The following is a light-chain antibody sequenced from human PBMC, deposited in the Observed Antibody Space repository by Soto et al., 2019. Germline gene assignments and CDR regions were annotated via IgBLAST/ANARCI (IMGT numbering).Light chain of an antibody. CDR2: GAS. J-gene: IGKJ4*01. Sequence: EVVMTQSPDTLSVSPGERATLSCRASQSVSRNLAWYQQKPGQAPRLLIYGASTRDTGIPARFSGSGSGTEFSLTISSLQSEDFAVYYCQQYHNWVTFGGGTRVEIK. V-gene: IGKV3-15*01. CDR3: QQYHNWVT. CDR1: QSVSRN.